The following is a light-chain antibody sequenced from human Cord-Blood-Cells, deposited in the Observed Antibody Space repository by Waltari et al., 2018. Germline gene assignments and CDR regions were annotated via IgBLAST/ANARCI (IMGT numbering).Light chain of an antibody. CDR3: AAWDDSLNGLWV. CDR1: SSNIGRNT. V-gene: IGLV1-44*01. J-gene: IGLJ3*02. CDR2: SNN. Sequence: QSVLTQPPSASGTPGQRVTISCSGSSSNIGRNTVNGNQQRPGTAPKLLIYSNNQRPSGVPDRFSGSKSGTSASLAISGLQSEDEADYYCAAWDDSLNGLWVFGGGTKLTVL.